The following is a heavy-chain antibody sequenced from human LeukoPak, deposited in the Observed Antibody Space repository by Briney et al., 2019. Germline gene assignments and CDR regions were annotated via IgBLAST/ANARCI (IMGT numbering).Heavy chain of an antibody. CDR2: INQDGSEK. CDR3: GREPTLYGDDNGYFDY. J-gene: IGHJ4*02. CDR1: GFTFSSYW. Sequence: GGSLRLSCAASGFTFSSYWMSWVRQAPGKGLEWVANINQDGSEKYYVDSVKGRFTISRDNAKKSLYLQMNSLRAEDTAVYYCGREPTLYGDDNGYFDYWGQGTLVTVSS. D-gene: IGHD4-17*01. V-gene: IGHV3-7*01.